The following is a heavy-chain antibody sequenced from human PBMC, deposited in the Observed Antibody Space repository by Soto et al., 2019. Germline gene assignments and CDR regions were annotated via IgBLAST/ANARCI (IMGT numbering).Heavy chain of an antibody. V-gene: IGHV1-18*04. D-gene: IGHD2-8*01. CDR1: GYTFTSYG. CDR2: ISAYNGNT. J-gene: IGHJ3*02. Sequence: QVQLVQSGAEVKKPGASVKVSCKASGYTFTSYGISWVRQAPGQGLEWMGWISAYNGNTNYAQKLQGRVTMTTDTSTSTAYMELRSLRSDDTAVYYCARDRPGYCTNCVCYKDSFDIWGQGTMVTVSS. CDR3: ARDRPGYCTNCVCYKDSFDI.